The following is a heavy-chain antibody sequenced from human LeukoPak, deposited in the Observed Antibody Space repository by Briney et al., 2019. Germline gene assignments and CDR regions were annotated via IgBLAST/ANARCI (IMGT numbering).Heavy chain of an antibody. Sequence: GGSLRLSCAASGFTFSSYAMSWVRQAPGKGLEWDSAISGSGGSTYYADSVKGRFTISRDNSKNTLYLQMNSLRAEDTAVYYCAKERGHVLRFLEWLGYFDYWGQGTLVTVSS. J-gene: IGHJ4*02. CDR3: AKERGHVLRFLEWLGYFDY. CDR2: ISGSGGST. D-gene: IGHD3-3*01. V-gene: IGHV3-23*01. CDR1: GFTFSSYA.